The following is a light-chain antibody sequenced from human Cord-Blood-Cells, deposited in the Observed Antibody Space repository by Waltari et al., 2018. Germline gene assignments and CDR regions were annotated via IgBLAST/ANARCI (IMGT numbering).Light chain of an antibody. Sequence: SSELTQDPAVSVALGQTVRITCQGDSLRSYYASWYQQKPGQAPVLVIYGKNNRPSGIPDRFSGCSSGNTASLTITGAQAEDEADYYCNSRDSSGNQWVFGGGTKLTVL. J-gene: IGLJ3*02. V-gene: IGLV3-19*01. CDR3: NSRDSSGNQWV. CDR1: SLRSYY. CDR2: GKN.